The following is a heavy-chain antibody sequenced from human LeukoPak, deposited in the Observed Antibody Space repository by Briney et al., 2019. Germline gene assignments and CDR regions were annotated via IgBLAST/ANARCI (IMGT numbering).Heavy chain of an antibody. Sequence: GESLKISCKGYGYSFTSYWIGWVRQMPGKGLEWMGITYPGDSDTRYSPSFQGQVTISADKSISTAYLQWSSLKASDTAMYYCGRPSAAGKIYYYHYMDVWGKGTTVTISS. CDR1: GYSFTSYW. CDR3: GRPSAAGKIYYYHYMDV. V-gene: IGHV5-51*01. D-gene: IGHD6-13*01. J-gene: IGHJ6*03. CDR2: TYPGDSDT.